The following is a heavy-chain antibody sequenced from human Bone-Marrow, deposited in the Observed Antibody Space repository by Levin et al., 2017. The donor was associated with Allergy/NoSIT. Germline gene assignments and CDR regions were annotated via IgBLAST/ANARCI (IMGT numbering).Heavy chain of an antibody. CDR2: VYVTEST. CDR3: ARIRKYSGFDYPRPFDY. Sequence: SETLSLTCVVSGASISSNYWSRIRQAPGKGLEWIGYVYVTESTNYNPSLKSRVNISMDTSKNQLSLRLTSLTAADTAVYYCARIRKYSGFDYPRPFDYWGQGTLVTVSS. D-gene: IGHD5-12*01. CDR1: GASISSNY. V-gene: IGHV4-4*08. J-gene: IGHJ4*02.